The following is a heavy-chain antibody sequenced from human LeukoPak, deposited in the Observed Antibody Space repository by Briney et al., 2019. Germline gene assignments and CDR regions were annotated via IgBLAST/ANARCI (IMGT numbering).Heavy chain of an antibody. CDR2: IYSGGST. CDR1: EFSVGSNY. Sequence: GGSLRLSCAASEFSVGSNYMTWVRQAPGKGLEWVSLIYSGGSTYYADSVKGRFTISRDKSKNTLYLQMNSLRAEDTAVHYCAKGQISRSDRFDYWGQGTLVTVSS. D-gene: IGHD3-3*02. CDR3: AKGQISRSDRFDY. J-gene: IGHJ4*02. V-gene: IGHV3-53*01.